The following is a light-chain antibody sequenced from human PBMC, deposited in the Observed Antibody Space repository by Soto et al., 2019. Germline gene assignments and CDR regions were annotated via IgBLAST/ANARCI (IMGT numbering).Light chain of an antibody. CDR3: QQYHSSWT. CDR1: QNIISL. V-gene: IGKV1-5*01. J-gene: IGKJ1*01. Sequence: DIQMTQSPSTLSASVGDRVTITCRASQNIISLLACFQQQPGKAPKLLMYDASTLQSGVPSRFSGSGSGTEFTLTISSLQPEDFATYYCQQYHSSWTFGQGTKVDIK. CDR2: DAS.